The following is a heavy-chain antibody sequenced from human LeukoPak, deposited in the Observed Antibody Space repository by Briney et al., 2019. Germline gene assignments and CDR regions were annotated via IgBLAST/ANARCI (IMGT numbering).Heavy chain of an antibody. Sequence: GGSLRLSCAASGFTFSSHWMNWVRQPPGKGLVWVSRINSDGRSTNYADSVKGRFTISRDNAKNTVYLQMNSLRAEDTAVYYCARDPYNILTDPYFDYWGQGTLVTVSS. CDR2: INSDGRST. CDR3: ARDPYNILTDPYFDY. V-gene: IGHV3-74*01. D-gene: IGHD3-9*01. CDR1: GFTFSSHW. J-gene: IGHJ4*02.